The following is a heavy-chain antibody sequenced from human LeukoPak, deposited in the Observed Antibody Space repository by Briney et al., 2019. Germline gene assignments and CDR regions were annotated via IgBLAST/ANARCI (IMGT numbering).Heavy chain of an antibody. Sequence: PSETLSLTCTVSGGSISSGDYYWSWIRQPPGKGLEWIGEINHSGSTNYNPSLKSRVTISVDTSKNQFSLKLSSVTAADTAVYYCARDSTRNRYCSSTSCTRAPDYWGQGTLVTVSS. CDR3: ARDSTRNRYCSSTSCTRAPDY. CDR1: GGSISSGDYY. V-gene: IGHV4-39*07. J-gene: IGHJ4*02. CDR2: INHSGST. D-gene: IGHD2-2*01.